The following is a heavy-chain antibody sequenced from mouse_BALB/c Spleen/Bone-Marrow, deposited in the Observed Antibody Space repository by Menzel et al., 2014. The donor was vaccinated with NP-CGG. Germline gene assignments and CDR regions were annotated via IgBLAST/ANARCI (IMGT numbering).Heavy chain of an antibody. CDR1: GYTFTNYW. V-gene: IGHV1-69*02. J-gene: IGHJ3*01. CDR3: ARYDYGFAY. CDR2: IYPSDSHT. Sequence: QVQLQQSGAELVNPGASVKLSCKASGYTFTNYWINWVRQRPGQGLEWIGNIYPSDSHTQYCQDFKDKATLTVDTSSNTAYMQLSSLTSEDSAVYYCARYDYGFAYWGQGTLVTVSA. D-gene: IGHD1-1*01.